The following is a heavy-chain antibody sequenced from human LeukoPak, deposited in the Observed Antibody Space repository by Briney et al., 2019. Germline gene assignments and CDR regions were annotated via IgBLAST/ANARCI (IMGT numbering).Heavy chain of an antibody. CDR3: AKDRVGYDSSGYSRAYFDY. CDR1: GFTFSSYE. D-gene: IGHD3-22*01. Sequence: GGSLRLSCAASGFTFSSYEMNWVRQAPGKGLEWVSYISSSGSTIYYADSVKGRFTISRDNSKNTLYLQMNSLRAEDTAVYYCAKDRVGYDSSGYSRAYFDYWGQGTLVTVSS. CDR2: ISSSGSTI. J-gene: IGHJ4*02. V-gene: IGHV3-48*03.